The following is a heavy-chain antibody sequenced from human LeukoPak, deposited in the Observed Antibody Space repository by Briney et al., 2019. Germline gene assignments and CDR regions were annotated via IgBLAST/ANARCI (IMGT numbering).Heavy chain of an antibody. D-gene: IGHD5-18*01. V-gene: IGHV4-59*12. CDR2: ISYSGNT. J-gene: IGHJ5*02. CDR1: GGSISSYY. CDR3: ARDLALDTAMVHNWFDP. Sequence: SETLSLTCTVSGGSISSYYWSWIRQPPGRRLEWIGYISYSGNTNYNPSLQSRVTMSVDTSKNQFSLKLSSVTAADTAVYYCARDLALDTAMVHNWFDPWGQGTLVTVSS.